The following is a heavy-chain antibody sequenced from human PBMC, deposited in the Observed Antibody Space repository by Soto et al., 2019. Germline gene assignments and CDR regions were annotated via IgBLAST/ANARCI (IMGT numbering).Heavy chain of an antibody. D-gene: IGHD3-10*01. CDR3: ARVTPYRSGSYYNAGGMDV. V-gene: IGHV4-59*01. Sequence: QVQLQESGPGLVKPSETLSLTCTVSGVCISSYYWSWIRQPPGKGLEWIGYVYYSESTKHNPSLKSRVTISIDTSKIQFSLNLSAVTAADTAVYYCARVTPYRSGSYYNAGGMDVWGQGTTVTVSS. CDR1: GVCISSYY. J-gene: IGHJ6*02. CDR2: VYYSEST.